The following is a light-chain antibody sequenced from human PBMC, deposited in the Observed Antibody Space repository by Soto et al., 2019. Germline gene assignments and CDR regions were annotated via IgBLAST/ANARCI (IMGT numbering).Light chain of an antibody. CDR2: DAS. V-gene: IGKV3-11*01. CDR1: QSISSN. J-gene: IGKJ5*01. Sequence: EIVMTQSPATLSISPGERATLSCRASQSISSNLAWYQQKPGQAPRLLIYDASNRATGIPARFSGSGSGTDFTLTISSLEPEDFAVYYCQQRSSWPPTITFGQGKR. CDR3: QQRSSWPPTIT.